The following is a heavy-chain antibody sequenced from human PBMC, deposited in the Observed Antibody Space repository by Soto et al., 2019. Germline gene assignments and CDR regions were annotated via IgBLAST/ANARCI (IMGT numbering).Heavy chain of an antibody. Sequence: SVKVSCKASGGTFSSYAISWVRQAPGQGLEWMGGIIPIFGTANYAQKLQGRVTITADESTSTAYMELSSLRSEDTAVYYCARPQYYGSGSYYKRDYYYYYGMDVWGQGTTVTVS. CDR2: IIPIFGTA. J-gene: IGHJ6*02. CDR3: ARPQYYGSGSYYKRDYYYYYGMDV. CDR1: GGTFSSYA. V-gene: IGHV1-69*13. D-gene: IGHD3-10*01.